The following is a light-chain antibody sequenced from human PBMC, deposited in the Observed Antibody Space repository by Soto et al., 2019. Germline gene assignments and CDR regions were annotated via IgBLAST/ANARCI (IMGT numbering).Light chain of an antibody. CDR1: SSDVGGYDY. Sequence: QSALTQPASVSGSPGQSITISCTGTSSDVGGYDYVSWYQLHPGKAPKLMVFEVNNRPSGVSNRFSASKSGNTASLTISGLQAEDEADYYCSSYTATNTVVFGGGTKLTVL. J-gene: IGLJ2*01. CDR3: SSYTATNTVV. V-gene: IGLV2-14*01. CDR2: EVN.